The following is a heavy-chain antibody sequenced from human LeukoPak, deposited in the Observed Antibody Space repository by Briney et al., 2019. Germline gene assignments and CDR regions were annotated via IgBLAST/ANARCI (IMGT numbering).Heavy chain of an antibody. CDR3: ARGGNCSGGTCYADRGWFDP. V-gene: IGHV4-59*01. J-gene: IGHJ5*02. CDR2: INYSGST. D-gene: IGHD2-15*01. Sequence: SETLSLTCTVSGGSISTYYWSWIRQPPGKGLEWIGDINYSGSTNYNPSVKSPVTISVDTSKNKFSLKLSSVTPADPAVYYCARGGNCSGGTCYADRGWFDPWGQGTLVTVSS. CDR1: GGSISTYY.